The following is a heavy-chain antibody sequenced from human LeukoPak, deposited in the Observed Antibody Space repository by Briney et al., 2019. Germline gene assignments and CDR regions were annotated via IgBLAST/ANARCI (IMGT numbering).Heavy chain of an antibody. V-gene: IGHV3-48*03. D-gene: IGHD5-24*01. CDR2: ISSSGSTI. J-gene: IGHJ4*02. CDR3: ARDSTDGRGDY. CDR1: GFTFSSYE. Sequence: QPGRSLRLSCAASGFTFSSYEMNWVRQAPGKGLEWVSYISSSGSTIYYADSVKGRFTISRDNAKNSLYLQMNSLRAEDTAVYYCARDSTDGRGDYWGQGTLVTVSS.